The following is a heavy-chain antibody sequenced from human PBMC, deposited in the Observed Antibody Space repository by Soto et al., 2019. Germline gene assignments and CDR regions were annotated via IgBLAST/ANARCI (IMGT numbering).Heavy chain of an antibody. D-gene: IGHD1-26*01. Sequence: EVQLSESGGDLRQPGGSLRLSCAASGFTFTNYAMTWVRQTPGKGLEGVSGISASGGLKHYADSVQGRFTVSRDNSKNILNIQMDILRDEDTALYYCAREVGAPSGWLDPWGQGTQVTVST. CDR1: GFTFTNYA. CDR2: ISASGGLK. CDR3: AREVGAPSGWLDP. V-gene: IGHV3-23*01. J-gene: IGHJ5*02.